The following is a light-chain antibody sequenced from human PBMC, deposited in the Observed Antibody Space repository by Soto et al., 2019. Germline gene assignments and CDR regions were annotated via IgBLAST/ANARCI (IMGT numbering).Light chain of an antibody. V-gene: IGKV3D-11*02. CDR2: DAS. Sequence: EIVLTQSPATLLLSPGERATLSCRASQSVSSYLAWYQQKPGQAPRLLIYDASNRATGIPARFSGSGPGTDFTLTISSLEPEDFAVYYCQQRSNWPPGFGQGTRLEIK. CDR3: QQRSNWPPG. J-gene: IGKJ5*01. CDR1: QSVSSY.